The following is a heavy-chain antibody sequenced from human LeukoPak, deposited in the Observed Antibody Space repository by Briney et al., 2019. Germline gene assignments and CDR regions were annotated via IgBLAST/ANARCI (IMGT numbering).Heavy chain of an antibody. V-gene: IGHV4-59*08. CDR2: VYSSGNT. Sequence: SETLSLTCTVSGGSISGDHWNWIRQPPGKGLEWIGYVYSSGNTNYNPSLKSRVTISIDTSKNQFSLKLSSVTAADTAVYYCARHDYGGNSAWFDPWGQGTLVTVSS. J-gene: IGHJ5*02. D-gene: IGHD4-23*01. CDR3: ARHDYGGNSAWFDP. CDR1: GGSISGDH.